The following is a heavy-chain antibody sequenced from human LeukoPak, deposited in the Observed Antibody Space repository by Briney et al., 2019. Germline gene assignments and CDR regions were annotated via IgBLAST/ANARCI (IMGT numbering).Heavy chain of an antibody. CDR3: ARDKIAAAGTDYYYGMDV. V-gene: IGHV3-30*03. CDR1: GFTFSSYG. Sequence: PGGSLRPSCAASGFTFSSYGMHWVRQAPGKGLEWVAVISYDGSNKYYADSVKGRFTISRDNSKNTLYLQMNSLRAEDTAVYYCARDKIAAAGTDYYYGMDVWGQGTTVTVSS. CDR2: ISYDGSNK. J-gene: IGHJ6*02. D-gene: IGHD6-13*01.